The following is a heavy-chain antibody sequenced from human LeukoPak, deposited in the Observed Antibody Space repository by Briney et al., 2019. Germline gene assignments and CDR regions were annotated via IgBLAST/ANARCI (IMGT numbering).Heavy chain of an antibody. J-gene: IGHJ4*02. CDR1: GGTFSSYA. Sequence: EASVKVSCKASGGTFSSYAISWVRQAPGQGLEWMGGIIPIFGTANYAQKFQGRVTITADESTSTAYMELSSLRSEDTAVYYCATRWLRWEKYFDYWGQGTLVTVSS. D-gene: IGHD5-12*01. CDR3: ATRWLRWEKYFDY. V-gene: IGHV1-69*13. CDR2: IIPIFGTA.